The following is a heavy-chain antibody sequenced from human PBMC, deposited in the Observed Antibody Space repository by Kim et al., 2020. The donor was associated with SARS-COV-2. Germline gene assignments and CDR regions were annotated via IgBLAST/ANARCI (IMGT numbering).Heavy chain of an antibody. Sequence: SVKVSCKASGGTFSSYAISWVRQAPGQGLEWMGGIIPIFGTANYAQKFQGRVTITADESTSTAYMELSSLRSEDTAVYYCARDRQQLVPIALAGSYFDYWGQGTLVTVSS. D-gene: IGHD6-19*01. V-gene: IGHV1-69*13. J-gene: IGHJ4*02. CDR1: GGTFSSYA. CDR3: ARDRQQLVPIALAGSYFDY. CDR2: IIPIFGTA.